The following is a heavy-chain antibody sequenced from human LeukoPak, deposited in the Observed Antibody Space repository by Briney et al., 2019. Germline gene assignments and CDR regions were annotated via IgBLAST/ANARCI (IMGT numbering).Heavy chain of an antibody. Sequence: GRSLRLSCAASGFTFDDYAMHWVRQAPGKGLEWVSGISWNSGSIGYADSVKGRFTISRDNAKNSLYLQMNSLRAEDTALYYCAKDSMATILGMIDYWGQGTLVTVSS. D-gene: IGHD5-24*01. CDR1: GFTFDDYA. J-gene: IGHJ4*02. V-gene: IGHV3-9*01. CDR2: ISWNSGSI. CDR3: AKDSMATILGMIDY.